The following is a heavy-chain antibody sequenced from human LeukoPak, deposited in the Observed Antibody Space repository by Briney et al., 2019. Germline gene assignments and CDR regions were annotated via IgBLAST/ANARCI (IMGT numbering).Heavy chain of an antibody. CDR2: ISSSRYI. Sequence: PGGSLRLSCAASGFTFSSYSMNWVRQAPGKGLEWVSSISSSRYIYYADSVKGRFTITRDNSKNTLYLQMNSLRAEDTAVYYCXXXXXXXXPAAITAGAIDYWGQGTLVTVSS. V-gene: IGHV3-21*04. CDR3: XXXXXXXXPAAITAGAIDY. J-gene: IGHJ4*02. D-gene: IGHD2-2*01. CDR1: GFTFSSYS.